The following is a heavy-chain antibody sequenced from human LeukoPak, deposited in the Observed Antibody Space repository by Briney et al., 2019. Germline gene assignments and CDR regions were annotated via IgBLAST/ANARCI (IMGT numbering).Heavy chain of an antibody. Sequence: ASETLSLTCTVSGGSISSYYWSWIRQPAGKGLEYIGRIHTSGNTNYNPSLKSRVTMSVDTSKNQFSLNLRSVTAADTAVYYCARDLAYCSSTSCSDYWGQGTLVIVSS. CDR3: ARDLAYCSSTSCSDY. J-gene: IGHJ4*02. CDR2: IHTSGNT. D-gene: IGHD2-2*01. V-gene: IGHV4-4*07. CDR1: GGSISSYY.